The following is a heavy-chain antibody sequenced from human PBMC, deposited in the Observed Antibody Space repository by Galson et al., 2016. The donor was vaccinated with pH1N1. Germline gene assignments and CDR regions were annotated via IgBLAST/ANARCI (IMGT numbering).Heavy chain of an antibody. CDR3: AGRRSGLYYFDY. V-gene: IGHV5-51*03. D-gene: IGHD3-3*01. J-gene: IGHJ4*02. Sequence: QSGAEVKKPGESLKISCEVSGYSFTNYWIGWARQMPGRGLEWMGIIFLGDSDTRYSPSFQGQVTISADKSITTAYLQWSSLKASDTAIYYCAGRRSGLYYFDYWGQGSLVTVSS. CDR1: GYSFTNYW. CDR2: IFLGDSDT.